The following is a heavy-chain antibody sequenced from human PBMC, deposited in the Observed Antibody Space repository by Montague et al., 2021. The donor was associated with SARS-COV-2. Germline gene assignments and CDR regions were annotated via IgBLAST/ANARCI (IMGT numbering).Heavy chain of an antibody. D-gene: IGHD1-26*01. J-gene: IGHJ4*02. CDR2: IYASGNT. CDR3: ARKGSGRSDLAY. Sequence: SETLSLTCTVSGGSISNYYWSWTRQPAGKGLEWIGRIYASGNTNYNPSLKSRVTMSVDTSKNQFSLKLSSVTAADTAIYYCARKGSGRSDLAYWGQGTLVTVSS. V-gene: IGHV4-4*07. CDR1: GGSISNYY.